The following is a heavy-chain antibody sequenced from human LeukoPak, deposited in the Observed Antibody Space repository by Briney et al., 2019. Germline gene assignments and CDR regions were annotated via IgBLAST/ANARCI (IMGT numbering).Heavy chain of an antibody. J-gene: IGHJ4*02. CDR2: ISYDGSNK. Sequence: GGSLRLSCAASGFTFSRYAMHWVRQAPGKGLEWVAVISYDGSNKYYADSVKGRFTISRDNSKNTLYLQMNSLRAEDTAVYYCARAPIGWVVITPPFGYWGQGTLVTVSS. D-gene: IGHD3-22*01. CDR1: GFTFSRYA. CDR3: ARAPIGWVVITPPFGY. V-gene: IGHV3-30-3*01.